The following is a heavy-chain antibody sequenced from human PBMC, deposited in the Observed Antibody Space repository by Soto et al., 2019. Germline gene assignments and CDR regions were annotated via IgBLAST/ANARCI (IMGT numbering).Heavy chain of an antibody. V-gene: IGHV4-59*01. CDR1: GASMTNYY. D-gene: IGHD3-16*01. CDR2: VYYSGST. J-gene: IGHJ4*02. CDR3: ARSGHTFGGVV. Sequence: QVQLQESGPGLVKPSETLSLTCTVSGASMTNYYGSWIRQAPGKGLEHIGYVYYSGSTNYNPSLSSRVNISVDPSDHQFSPKLSSVTAADTAIYYCARSGHTFGGVVWGQGILVTVSS.